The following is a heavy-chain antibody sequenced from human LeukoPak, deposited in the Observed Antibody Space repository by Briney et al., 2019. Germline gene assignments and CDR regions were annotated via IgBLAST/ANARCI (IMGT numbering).Heavy chain of an antibody. D-gene: IGHD3-3*01. CDR3: ARDASGYYDFWSGYYDQNWFDP. Sequence: GRSLRLSCAASGFTFSSYAMHWVRQAPGKGLEWVAVISYDGSNKYYADSVKGRFTISRDNSKNTLYLQMNSLRAEDTAVYYCARDASGYYDFWSGYYDQNWFDPWGQGTLVTVSS. V-gene: IGHV3-30-3*01. J-gene: IGHJ5*02. CDR2: ISYDGSNK. CDR1: GFTFSSYA.